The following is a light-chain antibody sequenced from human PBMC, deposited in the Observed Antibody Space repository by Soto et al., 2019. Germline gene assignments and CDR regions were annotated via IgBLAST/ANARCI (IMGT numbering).Light chain of an antibody. CDR2: AAS. Sequence: DIQMTQSPSSVSASVGDRVTITCRASQDIRTWLAWYQQQPGKAPKLLIYAASTLQSGVPSRFSGSGSGTDFTLTISSLQPEDVATYYCQKYNSALFGPGTKVDIK. J-gene: IGKJ3*01. V-gene: IGKV1-27*01. CDR3: QKYNSAL. CDR1: QDIRTW.